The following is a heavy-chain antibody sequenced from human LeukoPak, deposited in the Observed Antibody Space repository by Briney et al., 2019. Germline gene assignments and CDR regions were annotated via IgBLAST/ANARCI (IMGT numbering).Heavy chain of an antibody. J-gene: IGHJ5*02. CDR2: IYYSGST. D-gene: IGHD6-19*01. CDR1: GGSISSYY. CDR3: ARQRSSGSIINP. Sequence: SETLSLTCTVSGGSISSYYWSWIRQPPGKGLEWIGYIYYSGSTNYNPSLKSRVTISVDTSKNQFSLELSSVTAADTAVYYCARQRSSGSIINPWGQGTLVTVSS. V-gene: IGHV4-59*08.